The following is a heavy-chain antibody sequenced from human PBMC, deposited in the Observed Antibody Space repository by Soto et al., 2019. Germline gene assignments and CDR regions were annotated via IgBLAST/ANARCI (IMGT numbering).Heavy chain of an antibody. J-gene: IGHJ4*02. CDR3: ARSRLAAPPFFDF. CDR2: IYWHDEK. V-gene: IGHV2-5*01. CDR1: GFSLTTNGMG. D-gene: IGHD6-6*01. Sequence: QITLKESGPSVVKPTQTLTLTCTFSGFSLTTNGMGVSWIRQPPGKAPEWLALIYWHDEKRFSPSLKSRLTIDKDTSKTHVVLTLTNVDPVDTATYFCARSRLAAPPFFDFWGQGTLVTVSS.